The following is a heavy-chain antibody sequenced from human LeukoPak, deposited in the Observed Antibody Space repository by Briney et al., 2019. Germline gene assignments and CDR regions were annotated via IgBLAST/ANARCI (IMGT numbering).Heavy chain of an antibody. CDR2: IYTSGST. CDR3: ATETGTTEEY. D-gene: IGHD1-7*01. J-gene: IGHJ4*02. CDR1: GGSISSGSYY. Sequence: SQTLSLTCTVSGGSISSGSYYWSWIRQPAGKGLEWIGRIYTSGSTNYNPSLKSRVTMSVDTSKNQFSLKLSSVTAADTAVYYCATETGTTEEYWGQGTLVTVSS. V-gene: IGHV4-61*02.